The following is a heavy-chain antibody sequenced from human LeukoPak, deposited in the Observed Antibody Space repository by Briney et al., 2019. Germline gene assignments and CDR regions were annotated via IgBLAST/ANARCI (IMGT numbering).Heavy chain of an antibody. D-gene: IGHD1-26*01. Sequence: GGSLRLSCAASGFTFSSSAMSWVRQVPGKGLEWVSGISASGGSTSYADSVRGRFTISRDNSKNTLYVQMNSLRDEDTAVYYCAKDRRWESPHYLDSWGQGTLVTVSS. CDR3: AKDRRWESPHYLDS. V-gene: IGHV3-23*01. CDR2: ISASGGST. J-gene: IGHJ4*02. CDR1: GFTFSSSA.